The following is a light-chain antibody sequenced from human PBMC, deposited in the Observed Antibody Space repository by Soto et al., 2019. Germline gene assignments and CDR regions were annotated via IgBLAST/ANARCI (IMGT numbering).Light chain of an antibody. CDR3: QSYDSSLSGYVV. CDR2: GNS. CDR1: SSNIGAGYD. J-gene: IGLJ2*01. V-gene: IGLV1-40*01. Sequence: QSVLTQPPSVSGSPEQRVTISCTGSSSNIGAGYDVHWYRQLPGTAPKLLIYGNSNQPSGVPDRFSASKSGISASLAITGLYAEDEAGDDCQSYDSSLSGYVVFGGGTELAVL.